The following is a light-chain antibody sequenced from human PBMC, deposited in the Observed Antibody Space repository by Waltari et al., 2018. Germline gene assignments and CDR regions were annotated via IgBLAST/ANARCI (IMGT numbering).Light chain of an antibody. J-gene: IGKJ4*01. V-gene: IGKV3-15*01. Sequence: DILMTQSPAALSVSPGARAPFSCRASQSLSSNLSWYQQKPGQAPRLLILDASTRATGVPARFRGSGSGTEFTLTISSLQSEDSAIYYCQQYNRWPPLTFGGGTKVEIK. CDR2: DAS. CDR1: QSLSSN. CDR3: QQYNRWPPLT.